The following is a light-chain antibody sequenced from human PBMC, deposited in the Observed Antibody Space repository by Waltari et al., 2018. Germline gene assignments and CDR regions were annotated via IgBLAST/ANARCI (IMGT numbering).Light chain of an antibody. J-gene: IGKJ1*01. Sequence: EIMLTQSPGTLSLSPGERAPLSCRASQNINKYLAWYQHKPGQAPRLLIYDASSRATGIPDRFSGSGFGTDFSLTISRLEPEDFAVYYCQKYGSLPATFGQGTKVEIK. CDR3: QKYGSLPAT. V-gene: IGKV3-20*01. CDR2: DAS. CDR1: QNINKY.